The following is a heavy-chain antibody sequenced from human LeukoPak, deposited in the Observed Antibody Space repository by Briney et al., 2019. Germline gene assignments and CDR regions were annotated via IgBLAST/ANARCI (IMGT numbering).Heavy chain of an antibody. J-gene: IGHJ4*02. CDR1: GYTFTSYG. CDR3: ARSYCSGGSCYSSIDY. D-gene: IGHD2-15*01. CDR2: ISAYNGNT. Sequence: ASVKVSCKASGYTFTSYGISWVRQAPGQGLEWMGWISAYNGNTNYAQKLQGRVTMTTDTSTSTAYMELSSLRSDDTAVYYCARSYCSGGSCYSSIDYWGQGTLVTVSS. V-gene: IGHV1-18*01.